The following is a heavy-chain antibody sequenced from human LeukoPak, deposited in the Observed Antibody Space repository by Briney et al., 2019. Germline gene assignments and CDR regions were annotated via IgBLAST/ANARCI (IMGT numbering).Heavy chain of an antibody. CDR3: TTRNYYYYGRLDYFDY. D-gene: IGHD3-10*01. Sequence: GGSLRLSCAASGFTFSNAWMSWVRQAPGKGLEWVGRIKSKTDGGTTDYAAPVKGRFTISRDDSKNTLYLQMNSLKTEDTAVYYCTTRNYYYYGRLDYFDYWGQGTLVTVSP. CDR1: GFTFSNAW. J-gene: IGHJ4*02. V-gene: IGHV3-15*01. CDR2: IKSKTDGGTT.